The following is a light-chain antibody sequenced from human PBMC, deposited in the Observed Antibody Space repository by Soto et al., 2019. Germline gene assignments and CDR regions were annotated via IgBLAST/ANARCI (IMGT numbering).Light chain of an antibody. CDR3: CSYAGSSTFVV. V-gene: IGLV2-23*03. Sequence: QSALTQPASVSGSPGQSITISCTGTSSDVGSYNLVSWYQQHPVKDTDLMIYEGSQRPSGVSNRFSGSKSGNXASLTISGLQAEDEADYYCCSYAGSSTFVVFGGGTKVTVL. CDR2: EGS. J-gene: IGLJ2*01. CDR1: SSDVGSYNL.